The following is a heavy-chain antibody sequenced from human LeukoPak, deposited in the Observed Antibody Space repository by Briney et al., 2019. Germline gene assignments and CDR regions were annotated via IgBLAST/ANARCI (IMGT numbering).Heavy chain of an antibody. Sequence: SQTLSLTSAISGDSVSSNSASWNWIRQSPSRGLEWLGRTYYRSKWNSDYAISVQSRITINPDTSKNQFSLHLKSVTPEDTAVYYCARDPDSSYEWGPFDPWGQGTLVTVSS. CDR3: ARDPDSSYEWGPFDP. CDR1: GDSVSSNSAS. D-gene: IGHD6-6*01. J-gene: IGHJ5*02. CDR2: TYYRSKWNS. V-gene: IGHV6-1*01.